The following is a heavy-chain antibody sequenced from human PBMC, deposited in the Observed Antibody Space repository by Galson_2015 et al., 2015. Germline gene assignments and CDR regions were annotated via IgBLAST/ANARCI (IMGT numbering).Heavy chain of an antibody. CDR2: ISGSGGST. J-gene: IGHJ4*02. CDR1: GFTFSSYA. V-gene: IGHV3-23*01. Sequence: SLRLSCAASGFTFSSYAMSWVRQAPGKGLEWVSAISGSGGSTYYADSVKGRFTISRDNSKNTLYLQMNSLRAEDTAVYYCAKDPVYDILTGYYGGYYFDYWGQGTLVTVSS. D-gene: IGHD3-9*01. CDR3: AKDPVYDILTGYYGGYYFDY.